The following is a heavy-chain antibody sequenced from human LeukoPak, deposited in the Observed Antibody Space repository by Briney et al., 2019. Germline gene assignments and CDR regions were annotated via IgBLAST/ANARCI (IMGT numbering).Heavy chain of an antibody. CDR2: ISYDGSNK. D-gene: IGHD3-22*01. Sequence: GGSLRLSCAASGFTFSSYAMHWVRQAPGKGLEWVAVISYDGSNKYYADSVKGRFTISRDNSKNTLYLQMNSLRAEDTAVYYCAREVAITMIVVDLPHFDYWGQGTLVTVSS. CDR1: GFTFSSYA. V-gene: IGHV3-30-3*01. CDR3: AREVAITMIVVDLPHFDY. J-gene: IGHJ4*02.